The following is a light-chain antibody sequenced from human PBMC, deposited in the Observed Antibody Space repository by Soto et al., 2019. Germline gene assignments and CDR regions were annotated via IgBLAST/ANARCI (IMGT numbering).Light chain of an antibody. CDR2: DAS. V-gene: IGKV3-11*01. CDR3: QNFNTSPRT. J-gene: IGKJ1*01. Sequence: EIVLTQSPATLSLSPGERATLSCRASQSVSSYLAWYQQKPGQAPRLLIYDASNRATGIPARFSGSGSGTDFTLTISRLEPEDFAVYYCQNFNTSPRTFGQGTNVDIK. CDR1: QSVSSY.